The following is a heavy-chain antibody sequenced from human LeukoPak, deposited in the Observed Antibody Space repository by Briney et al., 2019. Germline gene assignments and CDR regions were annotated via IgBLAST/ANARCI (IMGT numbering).Heavy chain of an antibody. J-gene: IGHJ4*02. Sequence: ASVKVSCKASGYTFTSYGISWVRQAPGQGLEWMGGISAYSGNTNYAQNFQGRVTMTTDTSTRTAYMELRSLRSDDTAVYFCVRGGGPRVIVTVDLDYWGQGTLVTVSS. CDR3: VRGGGPRVIVTVDLDY. V-gene: IGHV1-18*01. CDR1: GYTFTSYG. D-gene: IGHD2/OR15-2a*01. CDR2: ISAYSGNT.